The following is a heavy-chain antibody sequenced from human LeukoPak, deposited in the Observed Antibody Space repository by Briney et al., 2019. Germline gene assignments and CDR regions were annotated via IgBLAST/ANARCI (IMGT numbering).Heavy chain of an antibody. V-gene: IGHV4-31*03. CDR3: ARAPMVRGVRGAFDI. Sequence: SETLALTCTVSGGSISSGGYYWSWIRQHPGKGLEWIGYIYYSGSTYYNPSLKSRVTISVDTSKNQFSLKLSSVTAADTAVYYCARAPMVRGVRGAFDIWGQGTMVTVSS. D-gene: IGHD3-10*01. CDR1: GGSISSGGYY. CDR2: IYYSGST. J-gene: IGHJ3*02.